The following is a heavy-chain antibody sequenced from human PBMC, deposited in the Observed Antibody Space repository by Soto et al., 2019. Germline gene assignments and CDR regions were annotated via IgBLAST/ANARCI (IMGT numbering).Heavy chain of an antibody. CDR2: ISANGGSI. V-gene: IGHV3-23*01. D-gene: IGHD3-22*01. J-gene: IGHJ5*02. CDR1: GFTFRDHA. Sequence: EAQLLASGGGLVQPGGSLRLSCVGSGFTFRDHAMRWVRQAPGRGLEWDSAISANGGSIQHADSVKGRFSVSRDNAKNTVYLQMDNLRTEDSAVYYCAKDRYYDTPGWFDPWGQGSRVIVSS. CDR3: AKDRYYDTPGWFDP.